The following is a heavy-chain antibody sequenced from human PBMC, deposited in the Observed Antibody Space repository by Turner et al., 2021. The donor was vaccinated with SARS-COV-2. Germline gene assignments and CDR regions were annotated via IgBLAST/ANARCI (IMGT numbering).Heavy chain of an antibody. CDR1: GGTFSSYA. CDR3: ARQRISVAGYDYYGMDV. CDR2: IIPIIGIT. Sequence: QVQLVQSGAELTKPGSSLNVSCKASGGTFSSYAISWGRQAPGQGLEWMGEIIPIIGITNYAQKFQGRVTLTADKSTSTAYMELSSLRSEDTAVYYCARQRISVAGYDYYGMDVWGQGTTVTVSS. D-gene: IGHD6-19*01. V-gene: IGHV1-69*10. J-gene: IGHJ6*02.